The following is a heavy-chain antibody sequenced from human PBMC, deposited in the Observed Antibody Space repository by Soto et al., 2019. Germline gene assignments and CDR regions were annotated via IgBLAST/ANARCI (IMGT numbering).Heavy chain of an antibody. V-gene: IGHV1-8*01. CDR2: MNPNSGHT. CDR1: GYTSTSHD. CDR3: ARDRSPT. J-gene: IGHJ5*02. Sequence: GASVKVSCKASGYTSTSHDINWMRQATGQGLEWMGWMNPNSGHTNYAQKFQGRVTMTRDTSISTAYMELTNLRSEDTAIYYCARDRSPTWGKGTLVTVSS. D-gene: IGHD3-10*01.